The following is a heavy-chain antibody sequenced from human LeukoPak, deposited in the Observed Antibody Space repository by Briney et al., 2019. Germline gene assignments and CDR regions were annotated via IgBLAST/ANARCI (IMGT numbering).Heavy chain of an antibody. Sequence: AGGSLRLSCAASGFTFSSYGMHWVRQAPGKGLEWVAVISYDGSNKYYADSVKGRFTISRDNSKNTLYLQMNSLRAEDTAVYYCAKENCSSTSCYLDGYSSSWVYWGQGTLVTVSS. J-gene: IGHJ4*02. CDR1: GFTFSSYG. CDR3: AKENCSSTSCYLDGYSSSWVY. V-gene: IGHV3-30*18. CDR2: ISYDGSNK. D-gene: IGHD2-2*01.